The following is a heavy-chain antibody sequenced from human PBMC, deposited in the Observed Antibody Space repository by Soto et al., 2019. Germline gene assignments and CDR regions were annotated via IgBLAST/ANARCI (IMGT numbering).Heavy chain of an antibody. Sequence: QVQLVQSGAEVKKPGASVRVSCKASGYTFTNYGITWVRQAPGQGLEWMGWISTYTGNTNYAQKLQGRVTMTTDTSAITAYMELRSLRSDDTAVYYCARAEYGDDDYWGQGTLVTVSS. CDR3: ARAEYGDDDY. CDR2: ISTYTGNT. J-gene: IGHJ4*02. D-gene: IGHD4-17*01. V-gene: IGHV1-18*01. CDR1: GYTFTNYG.